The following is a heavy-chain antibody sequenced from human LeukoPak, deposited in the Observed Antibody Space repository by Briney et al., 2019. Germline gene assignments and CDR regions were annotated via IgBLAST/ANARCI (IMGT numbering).Heavy chain of an antibody. CDR1: GITLSNYG. J-gene: IGHJ4*02. CDR2: ISSSGSTI. CDR3: ARDGPWLAPDY. D-gene: IGHD6-19*01. V-gene: IGHV3-48*04. Sequence: GGSLRLSCAVSGITLSNYGMSWVRQAPGKGLEWVSYISSSGSTIYYADSVKGRFTISRDNAKNSLYLQMNSLRAEDTAVYYCARDGPWLAPDYWGQGTLVTVSS.